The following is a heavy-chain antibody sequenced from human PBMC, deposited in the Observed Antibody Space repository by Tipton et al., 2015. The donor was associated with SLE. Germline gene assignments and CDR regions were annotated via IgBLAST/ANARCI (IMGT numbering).Heavy chain of an antibody. D-gene: IGHD2-2*01. CDR2: VYPGGTA. Sequence: TLSLTCTVSGYSISRGYYWGWIRQPPGGGLEWLGSVYPGGTAYYNPSLKSRVTVSVDTAKNQFSLKLTSVTAADTAAYYCARGVHGNSSTSRLMDVWGKGTTVTVSS. J-gene: IGHJ6*04. CDR1: GYSISRGYY. V-gene: IGHV4-38-2*02. CDR3: ARGVHGNSSTSRLMDV.